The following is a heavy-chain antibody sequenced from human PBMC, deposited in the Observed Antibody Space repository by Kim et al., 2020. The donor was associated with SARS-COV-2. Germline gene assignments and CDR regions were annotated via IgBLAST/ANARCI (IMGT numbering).Heavy chain of an antibody. D-gene: IGHD3-10*01. Sequence: SETLSLTCAVYGGSFSGYYWSWIRQPPGKGLDWFGEINHIGSTNSNPSLKSRVTISVDTSKNQFSLKLSSVTAADTAVYYCARGTWFGFDPWGQGTLVTVSS. CDR3: ARGTWFGFDP. CDR1: GGSFSGYY. J-gene: IGHJ5*02. V-gene: IGHV4-34*01. CDR2: INHIGST.